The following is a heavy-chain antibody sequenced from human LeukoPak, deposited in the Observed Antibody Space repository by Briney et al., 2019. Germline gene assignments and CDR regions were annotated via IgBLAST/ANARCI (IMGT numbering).Heavy chain of an antibody. Sequence: PGGSLRLSCAASGFTFSNYAMSWVRQAPGKGPEWASIISGSGDNRHYADSVKGRFTISRDNSKNTLYLQINTRRAEGKAIYHCARRGWLVNFDYWGQGTLVTVSS. D-gene: IGHD6-19*01. CDR3: ARRGWLVNFDY. V-gene: IGHV3-23*01. J-gene: IGHJ4*02. CDR2: ISGSGDNR. CDR1: GFTFSNYA.